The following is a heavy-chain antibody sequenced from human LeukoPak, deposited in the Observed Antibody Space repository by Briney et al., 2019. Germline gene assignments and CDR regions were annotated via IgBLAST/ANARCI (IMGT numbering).Heavy chain of an antibody. CDR3: ARGGNWNDFDY. CDR2: INPYNGNT. CDR1: GYTFTSYG. Sequence: ASVKVSCKASGYTFTSYGFTWVRQAPGQGLEWMGWINPYNGNTQYAPKFKGRVTTTIDTSTSTAYMELRSLGSDDTAVYYCARGGNWNDFDYWGQGTLVIVSS. J-gene: IGHJ4*02. V-gene: IGHV1-18*01. D-gene: IGHD1-20*01.